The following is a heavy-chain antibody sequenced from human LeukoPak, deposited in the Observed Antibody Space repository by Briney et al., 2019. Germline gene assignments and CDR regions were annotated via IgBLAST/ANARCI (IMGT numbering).Heavy chain of an antibody. Sequence: GGSLRLSCAASGFTFSDYYMSWIRQAPGKGLEWVSYISSSGSTIYYADSVKGRFTISRDNAKNSLYLQMNSLRAEDTAVYYCARVKSYCSGGSCYSRGGFDPWGQGTLVTVSS. CDR3: ARVKSYCSGGSCYSRGGFDP. V-gene: IGHV3-11*01. CDR2: ISSSGSTI. J-gene: IGHJ5*02. D-gene: IGHD2-15*01. CDR1: GFTFSDYY.